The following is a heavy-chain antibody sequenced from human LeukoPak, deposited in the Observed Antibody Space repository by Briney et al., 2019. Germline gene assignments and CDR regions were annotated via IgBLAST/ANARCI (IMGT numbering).Heavy chain of an antibody. CDR1: GFTFSTYA. J-gene: IGHJ4*02. D-gene: IGHD2-15*01. CDR2: ISDGGDYT. V-gene: IGHV3-23*01. CDR3: AKEKKSGGWPIDY. Sequence: GGSLRLSCAASGFTFSTYAMSWVRQAPGKGLEWVSGISDGGDYTYYADSVKGRFTISRDNSKNTLYLQMNSLRADDTAVYHCAKEKKSGGWPIDYRGQGALVTVSS.